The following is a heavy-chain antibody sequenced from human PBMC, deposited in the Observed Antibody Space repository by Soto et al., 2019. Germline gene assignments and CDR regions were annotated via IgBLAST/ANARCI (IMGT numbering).Heavy chain of an antibody. V-gene: IGHV1-69*06. D-gene: IGHD6-6*01. J-gene: IGHJ2*01. CDR2: IIPIFGTA. CDR1: GGTFSSYA. Sequence: QVQLVQSGAEVKKPGSSVKVSCKASGGTFSSYAISWVRQAPGQGLEWMGGIIPIFGTANYAQKFQGRVTITADKSTSTAEMELSSLRSEDTAVYYCARELAYSSSSGFRGFPFGLWGRGNLVTVSS. CDR3: ARELAYSSSSGFRGFPFGL.